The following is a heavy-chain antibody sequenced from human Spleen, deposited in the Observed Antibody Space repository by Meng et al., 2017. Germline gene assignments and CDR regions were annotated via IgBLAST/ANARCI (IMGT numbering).Heavy chain of an antibody. V-gene: IGHV4-39*07. J-gene: IGHJ4*02. Sequence: ESLKISCAASGFTVSSNYMSWVRQPPGKGLEWIGSIYYSGSTYYNPSLKSRVTISVDTSKNQFSLKLSSVTAADTAVYYCARSVFVAEVDYWGQGTLVTVSS. CDR2: IYYSGST. CDR1: GFTVSSNY. D-gene: IGHD3-16*01. CDR3: ARSVFVAEVDY.